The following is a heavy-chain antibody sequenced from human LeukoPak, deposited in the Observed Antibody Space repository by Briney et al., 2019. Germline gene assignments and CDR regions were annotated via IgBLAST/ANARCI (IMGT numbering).Heavy chain of an antibody. CDR2: IYYSGST. V-gene: IGHV4-39*01. J-gene: IGHJ1*01. CDR1: GGSISSSSYY. Sequence: SETLSLXCTVSGGSISSSSYYWGWIRQPPGKGLEWIGSIYYSGSTYYNPSLKSRVTISVDTSKNQFSLKLSSVTAADTAVYYCARTYYYDSSGYYFQHWGQGTLVTVSS. D-gene: IGHD3-22*01. CDR3: ARTYYYDSSGYYFQH.